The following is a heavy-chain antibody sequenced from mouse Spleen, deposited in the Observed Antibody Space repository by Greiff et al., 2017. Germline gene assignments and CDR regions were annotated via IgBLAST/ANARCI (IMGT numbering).Heavy chain of an antibody. CDR1: GYTFTSYW. Sequence: VQLQQSGAELARPGASVKLSCKASGYTFTSYWMQWVKQRPGQGLEWIGAIYPGDGDTRYTQKFKGKATLTADKSSSTAYMQLSSLASEDSAVYYCARGDYYGSSLYYYAMDYWGQGTSVTVSS. J-gene: IGHJ4*01. V-gene: IGHV1-87*01. CDR2: IYPGDGDT. D-gene: IGHD1-1*01. CDR3: ARGDYYGSSLYYYAMDY.